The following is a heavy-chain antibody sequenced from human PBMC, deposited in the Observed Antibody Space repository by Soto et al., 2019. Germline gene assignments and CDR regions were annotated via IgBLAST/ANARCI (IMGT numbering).Heavy chain of an antibody. J-gene: IGHJ5*02. CDR1: GGSISSYY. CDR3: ARDPHHVNNWFDP. CDR2: IYYSGST. V-gene: IGHV4-59*12. Sequence: SETLSLTCTVSGGSISSYYWSWIRQPPGKGLEWIGYIYYSGSTNYNPSLKSRVTISVDTSTNQFSLTLSSVTAADTAVYYCARDPHHVNNWFDPWGQGTLVTV.